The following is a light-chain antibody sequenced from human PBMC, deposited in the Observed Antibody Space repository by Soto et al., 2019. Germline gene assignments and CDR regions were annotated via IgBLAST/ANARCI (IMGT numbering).Light chain of an antibody. CDR3: QQYNNWPWT. V-gene: IGKV3-15*01. J-gene: IGKJ1*01. CDR1: QSVSSSY. Sequence: EIVLTQSPGTLSLSPGERATLSCRASQSVSSSYLVWHQQKPGQAPRLLIYGASTRATGIPARFSGSGSGTEFTLTISSLQSEDFAVYYCQQYNNWPWTFGQGTKVDIK. CDR2: GAS.